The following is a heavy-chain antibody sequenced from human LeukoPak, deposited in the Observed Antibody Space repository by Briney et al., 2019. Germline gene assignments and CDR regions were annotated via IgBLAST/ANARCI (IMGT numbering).Heavy chain of an antibody. D-gene: IGHD6-19*01. J-gene: IGHJ4*02. V-gene: IGHV3-23*01. CDR3: AKGVGGAVAGHLDY. CDR1: GFTFSSYA. CDR2: ISGSGGGT. Sequence: GGSLRLSCAASGFTFSSYAMSWIRQAPGKGLEWVSAISGSGGGTYYADSVKGRFTISRDNSKNTLYLQMNSLRAEDTAVYYCAKGVGGAVAGHLDYWGQGTLVTVSS.